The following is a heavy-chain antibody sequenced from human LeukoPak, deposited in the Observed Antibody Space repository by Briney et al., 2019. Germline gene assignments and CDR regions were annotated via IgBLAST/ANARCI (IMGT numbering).Heavy chain of an antibody. V-gene: IGHV3-23*01. D-gene: IGHD6-19*01. CDR1: GFTFGNYA. Sequence: GGSLRLSCAASGFTFGNYAMRWVRQAPGKGLEWVSGISGSGDSTYYADSVKGRFTISRDNSKNTLYLQMNSLRAEDTAVYYCAKIIKSSGWYGRYMDVWGKGTTVTISS. CDR3: AKIIKSSGWYGRYMDV. CDR2: ISGSGDST. J-gene: IGHJ6*03.